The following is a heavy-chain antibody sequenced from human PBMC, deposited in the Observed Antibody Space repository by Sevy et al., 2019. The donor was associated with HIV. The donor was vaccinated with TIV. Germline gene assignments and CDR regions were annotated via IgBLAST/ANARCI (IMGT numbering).Heavy chain of an antibody. Sequence: GESLKISCTASGFTFSNYEMNWVRQAPGKGLEWVSYITLRGSSTYYADSVKGRFTISRDNAKNSLYLQMNSLRAEDTAVYYCARDRQGITVAGTAIDYWGQGTLVTVSS. CDR1: GFTFSNYE. V-gene: IGHV3-48*03. CDR3: ARDRQGITVAGTAIDY. D-gene: IGHD6-19*01. J-gene: IGHJ4*02. CDR2: ITLRGSST.